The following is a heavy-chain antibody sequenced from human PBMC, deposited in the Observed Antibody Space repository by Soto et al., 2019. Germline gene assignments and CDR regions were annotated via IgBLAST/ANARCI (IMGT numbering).Heavy chain of an antibody. CDR2: ISGSGGST. CDR1: GFTFGSYA. J-gene: IGHJ1*01. D-gene: IGHD4-17*01. V-gene: IGHV3-23*01. CDR3: AKSRNDYGGDYCPAEYFQH. Sequence: EVQLLESGGGLVQPGGSLRLSCAASGFTFGSYAMSWVRQALGKGLEWVSAISGSGGSTYLADSVKGRFTMSRDNSKNTLYLQMNSLRVEDTAIYYCAKSRNDYGGDYCPAEYFQHWGQGTLVTVSS.